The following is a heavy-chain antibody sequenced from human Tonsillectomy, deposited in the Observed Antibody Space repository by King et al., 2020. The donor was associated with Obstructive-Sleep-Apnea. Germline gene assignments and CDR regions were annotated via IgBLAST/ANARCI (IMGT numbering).Heavy chain of an antibody. D-gene: IGHD3-10*01. J-gene: IGHJ4*02. Sequence: VQLVESGGGLVKPGGSLRLSCAASGFTFSSYSINWVRQAPGEGLEWVSSISSTGNYIYYADSVKGRFTISRDNAKSSVYLQMNSLRAEDTAVYYCARVHYYYGSGSILGDDYWGQGTLVTVSS. CDR3: ARVHYYYGSGSILGDDY. CDR1: GFTFSSYS. V-gene: IGHV3-21*06. CDR2: ISSTGNYI.